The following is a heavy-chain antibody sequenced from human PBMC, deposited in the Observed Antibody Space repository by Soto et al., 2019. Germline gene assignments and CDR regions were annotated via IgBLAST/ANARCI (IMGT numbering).Heavy chain of an antibody. V-gene: IGHV5-10-1*01. CDR3: ARQIYDSDTGPNFQYYFDS. CDR1: GYSFAGYW. D-gene: IGHD3-22*01. Sequence: PGESLKIFCKGSGYSFAGYWITWVRQKPGKGLEWMGRIDPSDSQTYYSPSFRGHVTISVTKSITTVFLQWSSLRASDTAMYYCARQIYDSDTGPNFQYYFDSWGQGTPVTVS. J-gene: IGHJ4*02. CDR2: IDPSDSQT.